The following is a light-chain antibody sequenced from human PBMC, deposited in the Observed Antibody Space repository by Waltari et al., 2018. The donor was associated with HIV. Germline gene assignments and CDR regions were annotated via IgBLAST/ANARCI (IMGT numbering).Light chain of an antibody. V-gene: IGKV1-9*01. CDR2: AAS. CDR1: QSISTY. Sequence: DIQLTQSPSFLSASVGDRVTITCRASQSISTYLAWYQQKPGKAPKLLIYAASTWQSGVPSRFSGSGSGTEFTLTIGGLQPEDFATYYCQQHNSYTQITFGGGTKVEIK. J-gene: IGKJ4*01. CDR3: QQHNSYTQIT.